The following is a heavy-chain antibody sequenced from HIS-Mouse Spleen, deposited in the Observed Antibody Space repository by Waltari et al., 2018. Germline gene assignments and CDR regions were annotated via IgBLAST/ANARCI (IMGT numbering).Heavy chain of an antibody. CDR2: IYYSGST. J-gene: IGHJ2*01. D-gene: IGHD6-13*01. CDR1: GGSISSSSYY. Sequence: QVQLQQWGAGLVKPSETLSLTCTVSGGSISSSSYYWGWLRQPPGKGLEWIGSIYYSGSTYYNPSLKSRVTISVDTSKNQFSLKLSSVTAADTAVYYCAREIPYSSSWYDWYFDLWGRGTLVTVSS. CDR3: AREIPYSSSWYDWYFDL. V-gene: IGHV4-39*07.